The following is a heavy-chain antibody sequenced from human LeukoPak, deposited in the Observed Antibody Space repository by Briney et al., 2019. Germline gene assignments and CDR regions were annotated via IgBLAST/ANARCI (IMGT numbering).Heavy chain of an antibody. CDR3: AKGGRIAAADPYFFVY. V-gene: IGHV1-46*01. J-gene: IGHJ4*02. CDR2: INPSGGST. D-gene: IGHD6-13*01. CDR1: GYTFTSYY. Sequence: ASVKVSWKASGYTFTSYYMHWLRQAPGQGLEWMGIINPSGGSTNYAQKFQGRVTMTRDMSTSTVYMELSSLRSEDTAVYYCAKGGRIAAADPYFFVYWGQGTLVTVSS.